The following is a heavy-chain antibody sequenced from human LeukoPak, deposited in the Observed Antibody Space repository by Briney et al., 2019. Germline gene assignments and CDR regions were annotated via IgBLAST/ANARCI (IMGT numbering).Heavy chain of an antibody. V-gene: IGHV4-38-2*02. CDR2: IYHSGST. CDR3: ARVAYSDGGSFFGY. Sequence: PSETLSLTCTVSGYSISSGYYWGWIRQPPGKGLEWIGSIYHSGSTYYNPSLKSRVTISVDTSKNQFSLKLSSVTAADTAVYYCARVAYSDGGSFFGYWGQGSLVTVSS. CDR1: GYSISSGYY. J-gene: IGHJ4*02. D-gene: IGHD1-26*01.